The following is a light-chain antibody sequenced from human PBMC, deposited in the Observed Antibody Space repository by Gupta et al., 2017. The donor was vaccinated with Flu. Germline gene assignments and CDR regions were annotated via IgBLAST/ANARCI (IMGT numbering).Light chain of an antibody. J-gene: IGKJ2*01. CDR2: KGS. CDR3: QQENKYPPT. Sequence: APKILIYKGSSLESGVPSRFSGSGSGTEFTLTISSLQPEDFAAYYCQQENKYPPTFGQGTKVEIK. V-gene: IGKV1-5*03.